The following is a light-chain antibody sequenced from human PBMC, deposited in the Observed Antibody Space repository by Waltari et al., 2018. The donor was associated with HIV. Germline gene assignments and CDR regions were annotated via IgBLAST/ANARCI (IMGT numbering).Light chain of an antibody. CDR1: KLGDKY. Sequence: SYELTQPPSVSVSPGQTASITCSGDKLGDKYACWYQQKPGQSPVLVIYQDSKRLSGIPERFSCSNSGNTATLTISGTQAMDEADYYCQAWDSSTDVVFGGGTKLTVL. CDR3: QAWDSSTDVV. V-gene: IGLV3-1*01. CDR2: QDS. J-gene: IGLJ2*01.